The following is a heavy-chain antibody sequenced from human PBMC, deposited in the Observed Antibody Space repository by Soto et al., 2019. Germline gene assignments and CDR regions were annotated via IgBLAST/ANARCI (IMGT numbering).Heavy chain of an antibody. D-gene: IGHD3-3*01. CDR3: ARYDFLSGFSLY. V-gene: IGHV3-66*01. Sequence: GGSLRLSCAASGFTVGSNYISWVRQAPGKGPEWVSVVYAGGSTYYADSVKGRFTISRDNSKNTVYLQMNSLRAEDTAVYYCARYDFLSGFSLYWGQGPLVTVSS. CDR1: GFTVGSNY. CDR2: VYAGGST. J-gene: IGHJ4*02.